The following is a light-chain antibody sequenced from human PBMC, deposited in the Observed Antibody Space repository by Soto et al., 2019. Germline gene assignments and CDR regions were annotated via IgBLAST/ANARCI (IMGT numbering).Light chain of an antibody. CDR2: GAS. Sequence: EIVLTESPATLSVSPGDRVSLSCRASQSVDINLAWYQQRPGQAPRLLVYGASSRATGIPARFTGSGSGTDFTLTITSLEPEDFAIYFCQQRSNWITFGQGTLLEIK. CDR1: QSVDIN. CDR3: QQRSNWIT. J-gene: IGKJ5*01. V-gene: IGKV3-11*01.